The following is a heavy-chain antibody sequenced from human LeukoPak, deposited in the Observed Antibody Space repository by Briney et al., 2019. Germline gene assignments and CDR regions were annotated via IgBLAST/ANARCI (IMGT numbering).Heavy chain of an antibody. CDR3: AKDGSQWLVHPFFRWFDP. J-gene: IGHJ5*02. CDR1: GFTFSSYA. D-gene: IGHD6-19*01. Sequence: GGSLRLSCAASGFTFSSYAMSWVRQAPGKGLEWVSAISGSGGSTYYADSVKGRFTISRDNSKNTLYLQMNSLRAEDTAVYYCAKDGSQWLVHPFFRWFDPWGQGTLVTVSS. V-gene: IGHV3-23*01. CDR2: ISGSGGST.